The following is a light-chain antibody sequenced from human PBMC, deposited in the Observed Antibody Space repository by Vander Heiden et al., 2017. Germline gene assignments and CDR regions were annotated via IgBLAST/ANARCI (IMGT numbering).Light chain of an antibody. V-gene: IGKV2-28*01. J-gene: IGKJ3*01. CDR3: IQALQILFT. Sequence: DVVMTQSPLSLPVTPGEPAAISCRSSQSLLHSNGYNYLDWYLQKPGQSPQLLIYLGSNRASGVPDRFSGSGSGTDFTLRIMRVEADDVGVYYCIQALQILFTFGPGTKVDIK. CDR1: QSLLHSNGYNY. CDR2: LGS.